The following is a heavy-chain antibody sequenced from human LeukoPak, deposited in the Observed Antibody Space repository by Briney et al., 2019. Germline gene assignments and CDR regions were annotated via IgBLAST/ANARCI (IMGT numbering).Heavy chain of an antibody. J-gene: IGHJ3*02. V-gene: IGHV4-34*01. CDR1: GGSFSGYY. CDR2: INHSGST. CDR3: ARGGWIQLWYDAFDI. Sequence: SETLSLTCAVYGGSFSGYYWSWIRQPPGKGLEWIGEINHSGSTNYNPSLKSRITISVDTSKNQFSLKLSSVTAADTAVYYCARGGWIQLWYDAFDIWGQGTMVTVSS. D-gene: IGHD5-18*01.